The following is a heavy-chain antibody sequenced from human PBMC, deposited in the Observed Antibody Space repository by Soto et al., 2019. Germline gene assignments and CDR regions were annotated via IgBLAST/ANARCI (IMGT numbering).Heavy chain of an antibody. J-gene: IGHJ2*01. CDR3: AKEPVGPDWYFDL. Sequence: PGGSLRLSCAASGFTFSSYWMSWVRQAPGKGLEWVANIKPDGSEKWYVDSVKGRFTVSRDNSKNTLYLQMNSLRAEDTAVYNCAKEPVGPDWYFDLWGRGTLVTVSS. CDR2: IKPDGSEK. CDR1: GFTFSSYW. V-gene: IGHV3-7*05.